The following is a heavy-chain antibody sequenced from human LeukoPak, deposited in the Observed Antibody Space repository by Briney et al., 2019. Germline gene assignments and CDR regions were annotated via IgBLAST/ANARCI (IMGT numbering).Heavy chain of an antibody. J-gene: IGHJ6*02. CDR3: AAARRYDFWSGRNYGMDV. CDR2: IVVGSGNT. CDR1: GGTFSSYA. D-gene: IGHD3-3*01. Sequence: SVTVSCKASGGTFSSYAISWVRQAPGQGLEWIGWIVVGSGNTNYAQKFQERVTITRDMSTSTAYMELSSLRSEDTAVYYCAAARRYDFWSGRNYGMDVWGQGTTVTVSS. V-gene: IGHV1-58*02.